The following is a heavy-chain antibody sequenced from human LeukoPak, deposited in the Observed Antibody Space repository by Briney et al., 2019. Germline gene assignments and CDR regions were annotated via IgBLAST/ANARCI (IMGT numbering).Heavy chain of an antibody. CDR2: LYTDGTT. V-gene: IGHV3-53*01. D-gene: IGHD5-18*01. Sequence: GGSLRLSCSASGFIVSDNYMSWVRQAPGKGLEWVSVLYTDGTTYYADSVKGRFTISRDHSRNTLYLQMNNLRAEDTAVYYCARAAYDSNGFTANHDYRGQGTLVTVSS. CDR3: ARAAYDSNGFTANHDY. J-gene: IGHJ4*02. CDR1: GFIVSDNY.